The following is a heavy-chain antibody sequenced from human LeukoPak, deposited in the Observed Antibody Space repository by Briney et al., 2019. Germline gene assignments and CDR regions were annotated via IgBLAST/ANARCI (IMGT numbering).Heavy chain of an antibody. Sequence: QPGGSLRLSCTVSGFTFSDYAMNWVRQAPGKGLEYVSAISSNGGSTYYANSVKGRFTISRDNSKNTLYLQMGSLRAEDMAVYYCARSYDSSGYYFPSDYWGQGTLVTVSS. CDR3: ARSYDSSGYYFPSDY. D-gene: IGHD3-22*01. V-gene: IGHV3-64*01. CDR2: ISSNGGST. J-gene: IGHJ4*02. CDR1: GFTFSDYA.